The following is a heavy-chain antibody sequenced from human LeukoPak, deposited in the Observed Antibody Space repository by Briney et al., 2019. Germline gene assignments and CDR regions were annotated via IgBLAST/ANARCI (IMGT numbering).Heavy chain of an antibody. Sequence: PGWSLRLSCAASGFTFSSYAMSWVRQAPGKGLEWVSGMSGSGGTSYYADSEKGRFTIYRDNSKNTLYLQLNSLRAEDTAVYYCAKDQWGAIRGEFDYWGQGTLVTVS. D-gene: IGHD3-10*01. CDR3: AKDQWGAIRGEFDY. CDR2: MSGSGGTS. J-gene: IGHJ4*02. CDR1: GFTFSSYA. V-gene: IGHV3-23*01.